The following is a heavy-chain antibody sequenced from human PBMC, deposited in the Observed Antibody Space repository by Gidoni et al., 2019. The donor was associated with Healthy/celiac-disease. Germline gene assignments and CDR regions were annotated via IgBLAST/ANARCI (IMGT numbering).Heavy chain of an antibody. CDR1: TSGYY. CDR2: IYHSGGT. D-gene: IGHD3-9*01. Sequence: TSGYYRGWIRQPPGKGLEWSGSIYHSGGTYYNPSLKSRVTISVDTSKNQFSLKRSSVTAADTAVYYCARDNDILSGFDYWGQGTLVTVSS. CDR3: ARDNDILSGFDY. J-gene: IGHJ4*02. V-gene: IGHV4-38-2*02.